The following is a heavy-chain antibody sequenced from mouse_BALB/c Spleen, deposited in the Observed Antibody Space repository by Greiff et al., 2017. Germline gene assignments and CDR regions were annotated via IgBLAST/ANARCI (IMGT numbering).Heavy chain of an antibody. D-gene: IGHD1-1*01. CDR1: GFAFSSYD. CDR3: ARQSYYGSRYYFDY. J-gene: IGHJ2*01. V-gene: IGHV5-12-1*01. CDR2: ISSGGGST. Sequence: EVQLVESGGGLVKPGGSLKLSCAASGFAFSSYDMSWVRQTPEKRLEWVAYISSGGGSTYYPDTVKGRFTISRDNAKNTLYLQMSSLKSEDTAMYYCARQSYYGSRYYFDYWGQGTTLTVSS.